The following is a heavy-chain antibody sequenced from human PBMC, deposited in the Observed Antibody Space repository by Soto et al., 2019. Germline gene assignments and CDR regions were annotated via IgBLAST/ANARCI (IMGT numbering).Heavy chain of an antibody. Sequence: ASGKGCCKASGVSFNGQDMRWVRQAPGQGLEWMGGIIPMFGTPHYAEKFQDRVTITADESTGTAYLELSSLTSEDTAVYYCATSEGRDGYSFDYWGPGTLVTVSS. CDR1: GVSFNGQD. CDR2: IIPMFGTP. D-gene: IGHD5-12*01. CDR3: ATSEGRDGYSFDY. J-gene: IGHJ4*02. V-gene: IGHV1-69*13.